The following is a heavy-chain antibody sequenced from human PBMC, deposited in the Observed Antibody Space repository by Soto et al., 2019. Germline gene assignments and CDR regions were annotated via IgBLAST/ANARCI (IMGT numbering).Heavy chain of an antibody. J-gene: IGHJ3*01. V-gene: IGHV4-39*07. CDR1: GGSIDSSSYH. CDR2: IYHSGST. CDR3: ARGRGFMSRNALDL. Sequence: SETLSLTCTVSGGSIDSSSYHWAWIRQPPVKGLEWIGSIYHSGSTNYNPSLKSRVTISVDTSKTQFSMNLTSVTAADAAVYYCARGRGFMSRNALDLWGQGTRVTVSS.